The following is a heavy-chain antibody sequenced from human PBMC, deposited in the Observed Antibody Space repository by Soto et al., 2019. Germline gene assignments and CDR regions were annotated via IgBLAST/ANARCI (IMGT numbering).Heavy chain of an antibody. D-gene: IGHD1-26*01. CDR1: GASIGSGDDY. CDR2: ISDSGST. CDR3: AKSHPTEFDP. J-gene: IGHJ5*02. Sequence: SETLSLTCSVSGASIGSGDDYWTWIRQSPGKGLEWIGYISDSGSTFYNPSLRSRLTIALDTSKNHFSLKLNSVTAADTAVYYSAKSHPTEFDPWGQGIPVPVSS. V-gene: IGHV4-30-4*08.